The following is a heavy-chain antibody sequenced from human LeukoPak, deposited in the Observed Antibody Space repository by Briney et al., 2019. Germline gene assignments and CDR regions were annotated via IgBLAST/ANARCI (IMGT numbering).Heavy chain of an antibody. CDR2: IYYSGST. D-gene: IGHD6-19*01. Sequence: PSETLSLTCTVSGGSISSYYWSWIRQPPGKGLEWIGYIYYSGSTNYNPSLKSRVTISGDTSKNQFSLKLRSVTAADTAVYYCARAHSSGWYREDYWGQGTLVTVSS. J-gene: IGHJ4*02. CDR3: ARAHSSGWYREDY. CDR1: GGSISSYY. V-gene: IGHV4-59*01.